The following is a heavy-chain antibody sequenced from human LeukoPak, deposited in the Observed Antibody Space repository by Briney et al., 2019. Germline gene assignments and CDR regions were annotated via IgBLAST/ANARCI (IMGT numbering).Heavy chain of an antibody. CDR1: GGSISDHY. Sequence: SETLSLTCTVSGGSISDHYWSWIRRTPGKRLQWIGYINYSGNTNYNPSLAGRVSVSVDTSKNQFSLKLSSVTAADTAVYYCARHGYDTGNYQAHFDYWGQGTLVTVSS. J-gene: IGHJ4*02. D-gene: IGHD3-9*01. CDR2: INYSGNT. V-gene: IGHV4-59*08. CDR3: ARHGYDTGNYQAHFDY.